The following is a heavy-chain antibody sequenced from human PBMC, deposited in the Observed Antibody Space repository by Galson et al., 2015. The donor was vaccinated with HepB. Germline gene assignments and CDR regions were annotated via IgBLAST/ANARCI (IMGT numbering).Heavy chain of an antibody. D-gene: IGHD3-3*01. CDR1: GFSFSDYY. Sequence: SLRLSCAASGFSFSDYYMSWIRQAPGKGLECVSYISSSGNTIYYADSVKGRFTISRDNSKNSLNLQMNTLKAEDTAVYYCARGLRNYDFWSGYQYYYYYMDLWGKGTTVTVSS. CDR3: ARGLRNYDFWSGYQYYYYYMDL. CDR2: ISSSGNTI. J-gene: IGHJ6*03. V-gene: IGHV3-11*01.